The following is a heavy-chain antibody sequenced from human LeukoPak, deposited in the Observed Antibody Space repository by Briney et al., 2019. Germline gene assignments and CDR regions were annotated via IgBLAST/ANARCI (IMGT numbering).Heavy chain of an antibody. V-gene: IGHV3-74*01. CDR2: IKSDGST. J-gene: IGHJ4*02. CDR1: GFTFSSYW. CDR3: ARSMRGYAILTCYFDY. Sequence: GGSLRLSCAASGFTFSSYWMHWVRQAPGKGLVWVSRIKSDGSTNYADSVKGRFTISRDNAKNTVSLQMDSLRPEDTAVYYCARSMRGYAILTCYFDYWGQGTLLRVSS. D-gene: IGHD3-9*01.